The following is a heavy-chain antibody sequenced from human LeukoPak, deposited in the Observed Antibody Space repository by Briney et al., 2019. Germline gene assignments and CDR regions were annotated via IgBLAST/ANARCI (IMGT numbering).Heavy chain of an antibody. D-gene: IGHD3-10*01. CDR1: GGSISSYY. CDR3: ARGWKDYGSGRRYYYYYMDV. Sequence: SETLSLTCTVSGGSISSYYWNWIRQPPGKGLEWIGYIYYSGSTNYNPSLKSRVTISVDTSKNQFSLKLSSVTAADTAVYYCARGWKDYGSGRRYYYYYMDVWGKGTTVTISS. J-gene: IGHJ6*03. V-gene: IGHV4-59*01. CDR2: IYYSGST.